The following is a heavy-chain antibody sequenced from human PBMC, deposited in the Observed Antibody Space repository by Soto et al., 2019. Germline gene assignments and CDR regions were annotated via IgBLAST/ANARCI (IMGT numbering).Heavy chain of an antibody. CDR1: GFTFDDYA. CDR2: INWNSETV. Sequence: LRLSCATSGFTFDDYAMHWVRQIPGKGLEWVSGINWNSETVGYADSVKGRFTISRDSAKNSLYLQMTTLRPEDTALYFCARDQDLGGYDLRPMYGLDVWGQGTTVTVSS. J-gene: IGHJ6*02. CDR3: ARDQDLGGYDLRPMYGLDV. V-gene: IGHV3-9*01. D-gene: IGHD5-12*01.